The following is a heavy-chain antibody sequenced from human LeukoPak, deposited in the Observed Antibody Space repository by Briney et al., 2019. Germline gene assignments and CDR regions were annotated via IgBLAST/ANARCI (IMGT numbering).Heavy chain of an antibody. D-gene: IGHD7-27*01. V-gene: IGHV1-69*05. CDR3: ARAPRSWGFDY. Sequence: SVKVSCKASGGTFSSYAISWVRQAPGQGLEWMGGIIPIFGTANYAQKFQGRVTMTRSASINTAYMELTDLRSEDTAVYYCARAPRSWGFDYWGQGTLVTVSS. J-gene: IGHJ4*02. CDR2: IIPIFGTA. CDR1: GGTFSSYA.